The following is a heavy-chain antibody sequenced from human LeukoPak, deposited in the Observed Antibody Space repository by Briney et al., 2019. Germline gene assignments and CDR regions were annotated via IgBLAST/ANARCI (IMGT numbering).Heavy chain of an antibody. CDR2: IYSCDSDT. CDR1: GYSFTSFW. D-gene: IGHD3-22*01. J-gene: IGHJ4*02. V-gene: IGHV5-51*01. Sequence: GESLKIPRKGSGYSFTSFWIGWVRQMPGKGLELIGIIYSCDSDTRYSPSFQGQVTISADKSISTAYLQWSSLKASDTAMYYCARLLPYCYDSSGYPDTYYFDYWGQGTLVTVSS. CDR3: ARLLPYCYDSSGYPDTYYFDY.